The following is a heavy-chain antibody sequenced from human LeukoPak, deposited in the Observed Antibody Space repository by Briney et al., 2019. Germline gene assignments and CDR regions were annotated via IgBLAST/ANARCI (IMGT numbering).Heavy chain of an antibody. CDR3: ARGWRAARNPHFDY. V-gene: IGHV4-59*01. D-gene: IGHD6-6*01. J-gene: IGHJ4*02. Sequence: SETLSLTCTVSGGSISSYYWNWIRQPPGKGLEWIGYIYYSGSTNYSPSLKSRVTISVDTSKNQFSLKLSSVTAADTAVYYCARGWRAARNPHFDYWGQGTLVTVSS. CDR2: IYYSGST. CDR1: GGSISSYY.